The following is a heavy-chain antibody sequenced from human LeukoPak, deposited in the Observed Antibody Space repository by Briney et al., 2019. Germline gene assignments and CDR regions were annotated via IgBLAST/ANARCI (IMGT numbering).Heavy chain of an antibody. CDR3: AREFSGRYPPSYFDY. D-gene: IGHD1-26*01. J-gene: IGHJ4*02. CDR1: GYPVTSSG. V-gene: IGHV1-18*01. CDR2: INAYNGKT. Sequence: ASVKLSCKASGYPVTSSGITWGPQAPGQRLEWWGWINAYNGKTKYAQKLQGRVTVTTDTSRSTAYMELRSLRSDDTAVYYCAREFSGRYPPSYFDYWGQGTLVTVSS.